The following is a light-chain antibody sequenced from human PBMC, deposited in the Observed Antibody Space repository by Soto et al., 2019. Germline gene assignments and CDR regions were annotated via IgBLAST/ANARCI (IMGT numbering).Light chain of an antibody. Sequence: IQVTQSPSSLSASVGDMVTITCRASQGIGNYLAWFQQKPGEVPKRLIYGASSLQSGVPSRFSGSGSGTEFTLTISSLQPDDFATYYCQHYNSYSEAFGQGTKVDIK. CDR2: GAS. V-gene: IGKV1-16*01. CDR1: QGIGNY. CDR3: QHYNSYSEA. J-gene: IGKJ1*01.